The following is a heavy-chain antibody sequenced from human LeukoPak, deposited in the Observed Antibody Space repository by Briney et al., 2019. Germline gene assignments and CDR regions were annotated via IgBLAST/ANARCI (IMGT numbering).Heavy chain of an antibody. V-gene: IGHV3-23*01. CDR2: ISGSGGST. CDR1: GFTFSSYA. CDR3: AKAPYGSGKRGWYFDL. J-gene: IGHJ2*01. Sequence: GGSLRLSCAASGFTFSSYAMSWVRQAPGKGLEWVSAISGSGGSTYYADSVKGRFTISRDNSKNTLYLQMNSLRADDTAVYYCAKAPYGSGKRGWYFDLWGRGTLVTVSS. D-gene: IGHD3-10*01.